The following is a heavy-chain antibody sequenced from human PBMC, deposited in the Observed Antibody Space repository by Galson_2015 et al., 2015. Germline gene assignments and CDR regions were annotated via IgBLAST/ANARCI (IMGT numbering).Heavy chain of an antibody. CDR1: GGSISSGVHY. CDR3: ARGTMDIVVVPAARGYWYFDL. J-gene: IGHJ2*01. V-gene: IGHV4-31*03. CDR2: IYYSGST. D-gene: IGHD2-2*03. Sequence: TLSLTCTVSGGSISSGVHYWTWIRQHPGKGLEWIGYIYYSGSTYYNPSLRSRVTISVDTSKNQFSLKLSSVTAADTAVYYCARGTMDIVVVPAARGYWYFDLWGRGTLVTVSS.